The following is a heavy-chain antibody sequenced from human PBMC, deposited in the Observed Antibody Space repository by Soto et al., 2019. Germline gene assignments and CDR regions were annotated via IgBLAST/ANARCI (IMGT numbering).Heavy chain of an antibody. D-gene: IGHD5-12*01. CDR3: ARPGEDGYDPGGGFDY. CDR1: GYSFTSYW. V-gene: IGHV5-51*01. CDR2: IYPGDSDT. Sequence: LGESLKISCKGSGYSFTSYWIGWVRQMPGKGLEWMGIIYPGDSDTRYSPSFQGQVTISADKSISTAYLQWSSLKASDTAMYYCARPGEDGYDPGGGFDYWGQGTLVTVSS. J-gene: IGHJ4*02.